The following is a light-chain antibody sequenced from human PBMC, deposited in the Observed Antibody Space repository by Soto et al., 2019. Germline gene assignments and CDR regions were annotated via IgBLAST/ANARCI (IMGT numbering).Light chain of an antibody. V-gene: IGKV3-15*01. CDR2: GAS. CDR1: QSVSSN. J-gene: IGKJ4*01. Sequence: EIVMTQSPATLSVSPGERATLSCRASQSVSSNLAWYQQKPGQAPRLLIYGASTRATGIPARFSGSGSGTEFTLTISSLQSEDFAVYYCQQRSNWPLNFGGGTKVEIK. CDR3: QQRSNWPLN.